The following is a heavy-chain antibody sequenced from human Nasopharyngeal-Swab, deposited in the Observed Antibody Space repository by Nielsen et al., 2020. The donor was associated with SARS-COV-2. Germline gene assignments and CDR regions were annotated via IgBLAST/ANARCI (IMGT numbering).Heavy chain of an antibody. CDR3: ARELGVGLFDY. CDR1: GYTFSSYG. V-gene: IGHV1-18*01. D-gene: IGHD3-16*01. CDR2: ISPYNDYT. J-gene: IGHJ4*02. Sequence: ASVKVSCKTSGYTFSSYGIAWVRQAPGQGLEWLGWISPYNDYTHYAQKFQGSVTMTSDTSTRTAYLELRSLTSDDTAVYYCARELGVGLFDYWGQGTLVTVSS.